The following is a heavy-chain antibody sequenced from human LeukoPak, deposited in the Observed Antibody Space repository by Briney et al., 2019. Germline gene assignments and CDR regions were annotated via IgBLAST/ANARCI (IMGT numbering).Heavy chain of an antibody. D-gene: IGHD6-19*01. CDR3: ARGFFGWYAFDS. V-gene: IGHV1-18*01. CDR1: GYTFTNFG. Sequence: GASVKVSFKASGYTFTNFGITWLRQAPGQGREWMGWISPYSGETKYPQKVQGRITLTTDTSTTTAYMELRSLRSDDTAKYYCARGFFGWYAFDSWGQGTLVSVSS. J-gene: IGHJ4*02. CDR2: ISPYSGET.